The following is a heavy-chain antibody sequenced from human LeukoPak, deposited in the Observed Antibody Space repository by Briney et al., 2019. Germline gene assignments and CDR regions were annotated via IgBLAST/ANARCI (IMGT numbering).Heavy chain of an antibody. CDR2: IKQDGSEK. CDR3: AREWGYSYGTYFDY. V-gene: IGHV3-7*01. D-gene: IGHD5-18*01. CDR1: GFTFSSYW. J-gene: IGHJ4*02. Sequence: GGSLRLSCAASGFTFSSYWMSWVRQAPGKGLEWVANIKQDGSEKYYVDSVKGLFTISRDNAKNSLYLQMNSLRAEDTAVYYCAREWGYSYGTYFDYWGQGTLVTVSS.